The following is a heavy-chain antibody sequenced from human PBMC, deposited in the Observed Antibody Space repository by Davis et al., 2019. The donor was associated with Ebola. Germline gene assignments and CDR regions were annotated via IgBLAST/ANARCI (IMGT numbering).Heavy chain of an antibody. D-gene: IGHD1-26*01. V-gene: IGHV3-66*01. Sequence: GESLKISCAASGFTFSTYSMYWVRQAPGKGLEWVSVIYSGGSTYYADSVKGRFTISRDNSKNTLYLQMNSLRAEDTAVYYCARDDGWDWGQGTLVTVSS. CDR3: ARDDGWD. J-gene: IGHJ4*02. CDR1: GFTFSTYS. CDR2: IYSGGST.